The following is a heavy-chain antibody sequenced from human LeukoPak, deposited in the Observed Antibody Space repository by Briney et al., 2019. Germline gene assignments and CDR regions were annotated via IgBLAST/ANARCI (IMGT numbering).Heavy chain of an antibody. D-gene: IGHD1-1*01. J-gene: IGHJ6*02. CDR3: ARVERDYYYGMDV. CDR2: IYYSGST. Sequence: SETLSLTCTVSGGSISSYYWSWIRQPPGKGLEWIGYIYYSGSTNYNPSLKSRVTISVDTSKNQFSLKLSSVTAADAAVYYCARVERDYYYGMDVWGQGTTVTVSS. V-gene: IGHV4-59*01. CDR1: GGSISSYY.